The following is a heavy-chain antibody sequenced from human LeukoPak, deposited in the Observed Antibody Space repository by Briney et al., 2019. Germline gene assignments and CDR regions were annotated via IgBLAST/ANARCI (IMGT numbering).Heavy chain of an antibody. J-gene: IGHJ4*02. CDR1: GFTFSSYT. V-gene: IGHV3-23*01. CDR2: INHRGIT. Sequence: GGSLRLSCTASGFTFSSYTLSWVRQAPGEGLEWLAAINHRGITNYEASVKGRFTISRDNSENQLYLQLNCVTAADTAVYYCAKEREAGAYFTSDYWGQGTLVTVSS. CDR3: AKEREAGAYFTSDY. D-gene: IGHD1-14*01.